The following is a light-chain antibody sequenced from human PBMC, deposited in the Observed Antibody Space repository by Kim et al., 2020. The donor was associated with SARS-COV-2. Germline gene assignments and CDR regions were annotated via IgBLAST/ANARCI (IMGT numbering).Light chain of an antibody. J-gene: IGKJ2*01. Sequence: DIQMTQSPSTLSASVGDRVTITCRASQSISSWLAWYQQKSGTAPKVLIYDASVLESGVPSRFSARGAGTEFTLTISTLQPDDSATYYCQQYDSREFTFDQGTKLEI. V-gene: IGKV1-5*01. CDR1: QSISSW. CDR3: QQYDSREFT. CDR2: DAS.